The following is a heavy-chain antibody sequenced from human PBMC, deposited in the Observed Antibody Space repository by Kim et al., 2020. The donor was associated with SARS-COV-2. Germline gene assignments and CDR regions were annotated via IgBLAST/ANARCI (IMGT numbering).Heavy chain of an antibody. CDR2: IIPIFGTA. V-gene: IGHV1-69*13. CDR3: ARSGSGPYGMDV. Sequence: SVKVSCKASGGTFSSYAISWVRQAPGQGLEWMGGIIPIFGTANYAQKFQGRVTITADESTSTAYMELSSLRSEDTAVYYCARSGSGPYGMDVWGQGTTVTVSS. CDR1: GGTFSSYA. J-gene: IGHJ6*02. D-gene: IGHD6-19*01.